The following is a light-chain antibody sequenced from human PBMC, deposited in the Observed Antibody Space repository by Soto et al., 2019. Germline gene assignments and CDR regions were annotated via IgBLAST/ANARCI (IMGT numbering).Light chain of an antibody. CDR2: DAS. V-gene: IGKV3-11*01. CDR1: QSVSSY. J-gene: IGKJ1*01. Sequence: EIVMPQSPATVSSSRGGRATLSCRASQSVSSYLAWYQQKPGQAPRLLIYDASNRATGIPARFSGSGSGTDFTLTISSLEPEDFAVYYCQQRSNWPRTFGQGTKVEIK. CDR3: QQRSNWPRT.